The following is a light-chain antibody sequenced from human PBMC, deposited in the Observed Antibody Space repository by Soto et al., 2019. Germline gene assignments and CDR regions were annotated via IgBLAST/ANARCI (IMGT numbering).Light chain of an antibody. Sequence: SYELTQPPSVSVSPGQTASITCSGDKLGDKYACWYQQKPGQSPVLVFYQDSKRPSGIPERFSGSNSGDTATLTISGTQAMDEADYYCQAWDSSTPHVVFGGGTQLTVL. V-gene: IGLV3-1*01. CDR2: QDS. CDR3: QAWDSSTPHVV. J-gene: IGLJ2*01. CDR1: KLGDKY.